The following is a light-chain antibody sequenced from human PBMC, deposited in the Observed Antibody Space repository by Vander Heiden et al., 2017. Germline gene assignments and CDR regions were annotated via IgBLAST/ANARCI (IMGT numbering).Light chain of an antibody. CDR1: ESLLDSNGYYY. CDR2: LGS. V-gene: IGKV2-28*01. J-gene: IGKJ1*01. Sequence: DIVVTQSPLSLPVTPGKPAPISCRSSESLLDSNGYYYLAWYLQKPGQSPQLLIYLGSNRASGVPDRCSGSGSGTDFTLKISRVEAEDVGVYYCRQALQTPWTFGQGTKVEIK. CDR3: RQALQTPWT.